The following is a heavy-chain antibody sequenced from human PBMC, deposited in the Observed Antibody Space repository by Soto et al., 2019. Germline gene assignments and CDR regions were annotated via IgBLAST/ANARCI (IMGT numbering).Heavy chain of an antibody. CDR2: LYNGGAT. J-gene: IGHJ4*02. D-gene: IGHD3-10*01. Sequence: EVRLVESGGGLVRPGGSLRLSCAASGFIVSSNYMTWVRQAPGKGLEWVSLLYNGGATHYAASVKGRFPISSHSSQNTMFLQMNSLRTEDTATYYCVRGRYGSEIHWGQGTKVTVSS. CDR3: VRGRYGSEIH. CDR1: GFIVSSNY. V-gene: IGHV3-53*04.